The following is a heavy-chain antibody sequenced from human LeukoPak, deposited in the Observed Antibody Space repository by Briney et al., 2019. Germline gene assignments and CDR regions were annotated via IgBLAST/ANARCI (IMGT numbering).Heavy chain of an antibody. CDR2: ISGSGATI. D-gene: IGHD1-20*01. V-gene: IGHV3-48*03. J-gene: IGHJ4*02. CDR1: GFTFSSHE. Sequence: GGSLRLSCAASGFTFSSHEMNWVRQAPGKGLEWVSYISGSGATIYYTDSVKGRFTISRDNAKSSLYLQMTSLRAEDTAVYYCVRDPGITGTSFWGQGTLVTVSS. CDR3: VRDPGITGTSF.